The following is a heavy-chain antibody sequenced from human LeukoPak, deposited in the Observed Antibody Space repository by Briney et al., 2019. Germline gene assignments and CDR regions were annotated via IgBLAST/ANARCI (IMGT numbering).Heavy chain of an antibody. V-gene: IGHV1-46*01. CDR1: GYTFSSYY. J-gene: IGHJ4*01. CDR3: ARDGGGSWNSFDY. D-gene: IGHD6-13*01. Sequence: ASVTVSCKASGYTFSSYYMHWVRQAPGQGLEWMGVINPNGGSTSYAQKFQGRVTFTRDTSTSTVYMQLSSLRSEDTAVYSCARDGGGSWNSFDYWGHGTLVTVSS. CDR2: INPNGGST.